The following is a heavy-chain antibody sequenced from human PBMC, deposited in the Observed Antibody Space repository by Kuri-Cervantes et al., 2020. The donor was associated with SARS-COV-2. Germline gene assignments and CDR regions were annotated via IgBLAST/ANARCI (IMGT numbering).Heavy chain of an antibody. CDR1: GFTFSDYY. CDR3: ARGHPYGSGSHFDY. V-gene: IGHV3-21*01. CDR2: ISSSSSYI. J-gene: IGHJ4*02. D-gene: IGHD3-10*01. Sequence: GESLKISCAASGFTFSDYYMSWVRQAPGKGLEWVSSISSSSSYIYYADSVKGRFTISRDNAKNSLYLQMNSLRAEDTAVYYCARGHPYGSGSHFDYWGQGTLVTVSS.